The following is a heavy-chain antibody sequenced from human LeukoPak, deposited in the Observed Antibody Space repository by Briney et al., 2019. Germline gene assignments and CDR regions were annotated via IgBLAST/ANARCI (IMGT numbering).Heavy chain of an antibody. Sequence: PGGSLRLSCAASGFTFSSYSMNWVRQAPGKGLEWVSSISSSSSYIYYADSVKGRFTISRDNAKNSLYLQMNSLRAEDTAVYYCARTTLGATTTLFDYWGQGTLVTVSS. J-gene: IGHJ4*02. CDR1: GFTFSSYS. D-gene: IGHD1-26*01. CDR3: ARTTLGATTTLFDY. V-gene: IGHV3-21*01. CDR2: ISSSSSYI.